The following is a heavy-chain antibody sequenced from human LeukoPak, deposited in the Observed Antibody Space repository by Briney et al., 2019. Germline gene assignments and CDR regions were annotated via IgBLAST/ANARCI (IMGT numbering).Heavy chain of an antibody. J-gene: IGHJ6*03. Sequence: GGSLRLSCAASGFTFSDYYMAWIHQAPGKGLEWVSHISSSGTSILDADSVKGRFTISRDNAKNSLYLLLNSLRAEDTGVYYCVTGKPGPYYYYMDVWGKGTTVTVSS. CDR2: ISSSGTSI. CDR1: GFTFSDYY. CDR3: VTGKPGPYYYYMDV. D-gene: IGHD3-10*01. V-gene: IGHV3-11*04.